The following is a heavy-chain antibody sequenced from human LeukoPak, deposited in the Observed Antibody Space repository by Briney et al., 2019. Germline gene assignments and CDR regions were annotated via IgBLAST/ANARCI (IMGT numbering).Heavy chain of an antibody. CDR1: GFSFDTHG. CDR2: IWYDGSKK. Sequence: GGSLRLSCAASGFSFDTHGMHWFRQAPGKGLEWVAVIWYDGSKKYYADSVKGRFTISSDNSKKSLFLQMNSLRAEDTALYYCARDVFADSSGGSFDFWGQGTLVTVSS. CDR3: ARDVFADSSGGSFDF. V-gene: IGHV3-33*01. D-gene: IGHD3-16*01. J-gene: IGHJ4*02.